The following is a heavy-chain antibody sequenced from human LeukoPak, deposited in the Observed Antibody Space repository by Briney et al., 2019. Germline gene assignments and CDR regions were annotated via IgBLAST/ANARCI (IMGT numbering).Heavy chain of an antibody. CDR3: AKDFDIVVVPAANNYFDY. CDR1: GFTFSSYA. J-gene: IGHJ4*02. D-gene: IGHD2-2*01. CDR2: ISGSGDST. V-gene: IGHV3-23*01. Sequence: GGSLRLSCAASGFTFSSYAMSWVRQAPGKGLEWVSGISGSGDSTYYADSVKGRFTISRDNSKNTLYLQMNSLRAEDTAVYYCAKDFDIVVVPAANNYFDYWGQGTLVTVSS.